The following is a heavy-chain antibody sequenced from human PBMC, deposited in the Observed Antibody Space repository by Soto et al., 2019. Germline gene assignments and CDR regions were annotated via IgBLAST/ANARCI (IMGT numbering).Heavy chain of an antibody. J-gene: IGHJ4*02. D-gene: IGHD6-19*01. CDR2: ISSDGSNP. CDR1: GFTFSTYG. Sequence: QVQLVDSGGGVVQPGGSLTLSCAASGFTFSTYGMHWVRQAPGKGLDWVAVISSDGSNPYYTDSAKGRFTISRDNSKNTLYLQMNGLRAEDTAIYYCAKDGVGGAGQLWLVRFPDYWGQGAQVTVSS. CDR3: AKDGVGGAGQLWLVRFPDY. V-gene: IGHV3-30*18.